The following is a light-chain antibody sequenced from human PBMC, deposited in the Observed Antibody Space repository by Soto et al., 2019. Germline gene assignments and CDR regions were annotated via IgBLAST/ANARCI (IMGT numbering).Light chain of an antibody. Sequence: AIEMTQSPSSLSVSVGDRVTITCRASQGIRHDLGWYQQKPGKAPELLIYAASILQSGVPSRFSGSGSGTDFTLTISSLLPEDFATYYCLQDFNYPITFGQGTRLEIK. CDR1: QGIRHD. V-gene: IGKV1-6*01. CDR2: AAS. CDR3: LQDFNYPIT. J-gene: IGKJ5*01.